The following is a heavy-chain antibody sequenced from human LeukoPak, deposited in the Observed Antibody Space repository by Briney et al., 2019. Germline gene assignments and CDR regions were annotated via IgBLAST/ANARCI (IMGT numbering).Heavy chain of an antibody. CDR1: GFTFDDYA. Sequence: PGGSLRLSCAASGFTFDDYAMHWVRQAPGKGLEWVSGISWNSGSIGYADSVKGRFTISRDNAKNSLYLQMNSLRAEDTALYYCAKGTLGYFDWLPLLHWGQGTPVTVSS. CDR2: ISWNSGSI. J-gene: IGHJ4*02. D-gene: IGHD3-9*01. V-gene: IGHV3-9*01. CDR3: AKGTLGYFDWLPLLH.